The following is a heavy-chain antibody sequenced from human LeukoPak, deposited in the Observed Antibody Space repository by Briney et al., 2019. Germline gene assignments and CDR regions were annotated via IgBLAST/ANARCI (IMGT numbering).Heavy chain of an antibody. J-gene: IGHJ3*02. Sequence: VGSLRLSCAASGFTVSSNYMSWVRQAPGKGLEWVSVIYSGGSTYYADSVKGRFTISRDNSKNTLYLQMNRLRAEDTAVYYCARASWPDAFDIWGQGTMVTVSS. CDR1: GFTVSSNY. V-gene: IGHV3-53*01. CDR3: ARASWPDAFDI. CDR2: IYSGGST.